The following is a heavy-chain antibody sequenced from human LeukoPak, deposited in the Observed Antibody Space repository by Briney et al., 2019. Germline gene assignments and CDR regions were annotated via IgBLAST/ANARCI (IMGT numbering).Heavy chain of an antibody. J-gene: IGHJ1*01. V-gene: IGHV3-23*01. Sequence: RGSLRLSCAASGFTFSSYAMSWVRQAPGKGLEWVSAISGSDGSTYNADSVKGRFTISRDNSKNTLYLQMNSLRAEDTAVYYCAAHSRAYFQHWGQGNLVTVSS. CDR2: ISGSDGST. CDR3: AAHSRAYFQH. CDR1: GFTFSSYA.